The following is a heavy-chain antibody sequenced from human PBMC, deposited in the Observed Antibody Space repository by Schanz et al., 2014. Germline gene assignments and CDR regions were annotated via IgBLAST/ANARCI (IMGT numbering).Heavy chain of an antibody. J-gene: IGHJ4*02. Sequence: EVQLVESGGGLVQPGGSLRLSCAASGFTFNSYWMTWVRQAPGKGLEWVSLIYSGGDTNYAGSVKGRFTISRDGSKNTLYLQMNSLRAEDTAVYYCARKTDSSGTGDYWGQGTLVTVSS. CDR2: IYSGGDT. D-gene: IGHD6-19*01. CDR1: GFTFNSYW. CDR3: ARKTDSSGTGDY. V-gene: IGHV3-66*01.